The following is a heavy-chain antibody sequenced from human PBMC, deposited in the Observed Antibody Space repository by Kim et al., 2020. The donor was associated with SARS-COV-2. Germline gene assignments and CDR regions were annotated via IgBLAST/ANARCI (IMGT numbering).Heavy chain of an antibody. V-gene: IGHV4-34*01. D-gene: IGHD3-10*01. J-gene: IGHJ6*03. Sequence: SETLSLTCAVYGGSFSGYYWSWIRQPPGKGLEWIGEINHSGSTNYNPSLKSRVTISVDTSKNQFSLKLSSVTAADTAVYYCARAGGARGYYYYYMDVWGKGTTVTVSS. CDR1: GGSFSGYY. CDR2: INHSGST. CDR3: ARAGGARGYYYYYMDV.